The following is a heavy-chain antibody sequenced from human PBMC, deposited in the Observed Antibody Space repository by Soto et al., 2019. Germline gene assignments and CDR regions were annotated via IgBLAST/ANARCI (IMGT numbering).Heavy chain of an antibody. CDR1: VFTVSSNY. V-gene: IGHV3-53*01. J-gene: IGHJ4*02. CDR3: ARSLPGPYCSGGSCYPTGFDY. D-gene: IGHD2-15*01. Sequence: GGSLRLSCAASVFTVSSNYMSWVRQAPGKGLEWVSVIYSGGSTYYADSVKGRFTISRDNSKNTLYLQMNSLRAEDTAVYYCARSLPGPYCSGGSCYPTGFDYWGQGTLVTVSS. CDR2: IYSGGST.